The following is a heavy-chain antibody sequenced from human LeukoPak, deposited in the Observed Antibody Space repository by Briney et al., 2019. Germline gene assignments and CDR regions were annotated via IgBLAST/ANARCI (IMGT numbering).Heavy chain of an antibody. CDR2: ISGSGSST. CDR1: GFTFSSYA. Sequence: GGSLRLSCAASGFTFSSYAMSWVRQAPGKGLQWVSPISGSGSSTYYADSVKGRFTISRDNSKNTLYLQMNSLRAEDTAVYYCAKGVAVASPYYFDYWGQGTLVTVSS. CDR3: AKGVAVASPYYFDY. V-gene: IGHV3-23*01. J-gene: IGHJ4*02. D-gene: IGHD6-19*01.